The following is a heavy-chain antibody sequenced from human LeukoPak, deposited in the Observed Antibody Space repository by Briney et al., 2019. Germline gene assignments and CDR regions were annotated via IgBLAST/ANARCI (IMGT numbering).Heavy chain of an antibody. CDR3: ASSIAAAVGYYGMDV. CDR2: ISYSGST. CDR1: GESLNYYY. J-gene: IGHJ6*02. D-gene: IGHD6-13*01. Sequence: PSETLSLTCAVYGESLNYYYWSWIRQSPEKGLEWIGSISYSGSTYYNPSLKSRVTISVDTSKNQFSLKLSSVTAADTAVFYCASSIAAAVGYYGMDVWGQGTTVSVSS. V-gene: IGHV4-34*01.